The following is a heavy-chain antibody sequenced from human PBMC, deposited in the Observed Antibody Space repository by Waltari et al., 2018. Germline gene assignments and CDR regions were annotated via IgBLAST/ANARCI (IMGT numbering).Heavy chain of an antibody. V-gene: IGHV1-2*06. J-gene: IGHJ4*02. CDR1: GYTFTGYY. D-gene: IGHD6-13*01. CDR3: ARVGIAAAGTTSDY. Sequence: QVQLVQSGAEVKKPGASVKVSCKASGYTFTGYYMHWVRQAPGQGLEWMGRNHPNSGGTKYAQKFQGRFTMTRDTSISTAYMELSRLGSDDTAVYYCARVGIAAAGTTSDYWGQGTLVTVSS. CDR2: NHPNSGGT.